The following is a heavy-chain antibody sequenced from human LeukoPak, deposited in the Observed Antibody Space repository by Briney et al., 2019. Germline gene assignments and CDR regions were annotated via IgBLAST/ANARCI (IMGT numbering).Heavy chain of an antibody. Sequence: GGSLRLSCAASGFTFSSYAMHWVRQAPGKGLGWVAVISYDGSNKYYADSVKGRFTISRDNSKNTLYLQMYSRRAEDTAVYYCARDQDSSSFFDYWGQGTLVTVSS. CDR1: GFTFSSYA. CDR2: ISYDGSNK. V-gene: IGHV3-30-3*01. CDR3: ARDQDSSSFFDY. J-gene: IGHJ4*02. D-gene: IGHD6-13*01.